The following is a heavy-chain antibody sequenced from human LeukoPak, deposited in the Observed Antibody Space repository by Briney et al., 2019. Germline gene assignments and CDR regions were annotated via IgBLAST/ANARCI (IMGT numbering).Heavy chain of an antibody. CDR3: AKLIAAYGGNSAPDDY. CDR2: ISYDGSNK. D-gene: IGHD4-23*01. Sequence: QPGRSLRLSCAASGFTFSSYGMHWVRQAPGKGLEWVAVISYDGSNKYYADSVKGRFTISRDNSKNTLYLQMNSLRAEDTAVYYCAKLIAAYGGNSAPDDYWGQGTLVTVSS. CDR1: GFTFSSYG. J-gene: IGHJ4*02. V-gene: IGHV3-30*18.